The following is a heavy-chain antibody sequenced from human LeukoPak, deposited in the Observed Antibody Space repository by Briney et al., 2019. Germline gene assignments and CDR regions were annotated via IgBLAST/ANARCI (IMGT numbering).Heavy chain of an antibody. Sequence: VSVKVSCKTSGYTFTDSYMHWVRQAPGQGLEWIGWINPNAGDTTYAQGFHGRVTMTRDTSISTVYMELNSLKLDDTAVYYCTREGRVGVPFDYWGQGTLVTVSS. CDR2: INPNAGDT. D-gene: IGHD2-15*01. J-gene: IGHJ4*02. CDR1: GYTFTDSY. V-gene: IGHV1-2*02. CDR3: TREGRVGVPFDY.